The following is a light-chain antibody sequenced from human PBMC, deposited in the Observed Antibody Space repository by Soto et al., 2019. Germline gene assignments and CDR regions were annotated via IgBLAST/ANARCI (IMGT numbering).Light chain of an antibody. CDR3: QQRSNWLT. CDR2: DAS. V-gene: IGKV3-11*01. J-gene: IGKJ4*01. CDR1: QSVSIY. Sequence: EIVLTQSPATLSLSPGERATLSCRSSQSVSIYLAWYQKKPGQAPRLLLYDASNRATGIPARFSGSGSGTDFTLTISSLEPEDVAVYYCQQRSNWLTFGGGTKVESK.